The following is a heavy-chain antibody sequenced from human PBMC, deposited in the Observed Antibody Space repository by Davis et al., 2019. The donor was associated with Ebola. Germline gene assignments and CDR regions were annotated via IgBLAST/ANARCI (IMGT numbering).Heavy chain of an antibody. V-gene: IGHV1-2*06. J-gene: IGHJ4*02. CDR3: ARLCSSSCPNDY. D-gene: IGHD2-2*01. CDR1: GYTFTGYH. Sequence: ASVKVSCKASGYTFTGYHMHWVRQAPGQGLEWMGRMNPHSGGTNYAQKFQGRVTMIRDTSISTAYMALSRLTYDDTAVYYCARLCSSSCPNDYWGQGTLITVSS. CDR2: MNPHSGGT.